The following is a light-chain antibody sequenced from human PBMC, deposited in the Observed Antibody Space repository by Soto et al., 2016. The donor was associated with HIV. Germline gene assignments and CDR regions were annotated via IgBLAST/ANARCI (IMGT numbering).Light chain of an antibody. CDR2: AAS. Sequence: DIQLTQSPSFLSASVGDRVTITCRASQGISSYLAWYQQKPGKAPKLLIYAASTLQSGPHQGSAAVDLGQNSLSQSAACSLKILLTYYCQQLNSYPPTFGGGTKVEIK. J-gene: IGKJ4*01. CDR1: QGISSY. CDR3: QQLNSYPPT. V-gene: IGKV1-9*01.